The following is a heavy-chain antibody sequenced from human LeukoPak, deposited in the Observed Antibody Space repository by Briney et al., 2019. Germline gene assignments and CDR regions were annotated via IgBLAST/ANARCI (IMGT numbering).Heavy chain of an antibody. CDR2: IYYSGST. CDR1: SGYISSYY. Sequence: SSETLSLTCTVSSGYISSYYWSWIRQPPGKGLEWIGYIYYSGSTNYNPSLKSRVTISVDTSKNQFSLRLSSVTAADTAVYYCARGLNNRKSGRRFDVFEIWGQGTMVTVSS. V-gene: IGHV4-59*01. J-gene: IGHJ3*02. D-gene: IGHD1-14*01. CDR3: ARGLNNRKSGRRFDVFEI.